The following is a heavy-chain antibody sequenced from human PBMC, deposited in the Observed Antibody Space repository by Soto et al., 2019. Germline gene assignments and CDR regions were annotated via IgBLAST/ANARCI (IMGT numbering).Heavy chain of an antibody. V-gene: IGHV3-7*03. Sequence: EVQLVESGGGFVQPGGCLRLSCAASGFTFIDYWMTWVRQAPGKGLEWVANIKQDGRELFYVDSVKGRFTISRDNAKNSLYLEMNSLRAEDTALYYCARHTGTYWDYWGQGILVTVSS. D-gene: IGHD1-26*01. CDR1: GFTFIDYW. CDR3: ARHTGTYWDY. CDR2: IKQDGREL. J-gene: IGHJ4*02.